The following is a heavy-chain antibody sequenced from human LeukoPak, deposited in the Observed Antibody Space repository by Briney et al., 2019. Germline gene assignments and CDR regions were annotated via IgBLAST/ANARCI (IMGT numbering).Heavy chain of an antibody. Sequence: GGSLRLSCAASGFTFSSYAMSWVRQAPGKGLEWVSAISGSGGSTYYAGSVKGRFTISRDNSTNTLYLQMNSLRAEDTAVYYCARYTGGWYSDYWGQGTLVTVSS. CDR3: ARYTGGWYSDY. CDR2: ISGSGGST. V-gene: IGHV3-23*01. CDR1: GFTFSSYA. D-gene: IGHD6-19*01. J-gene: IGHJ4*02.